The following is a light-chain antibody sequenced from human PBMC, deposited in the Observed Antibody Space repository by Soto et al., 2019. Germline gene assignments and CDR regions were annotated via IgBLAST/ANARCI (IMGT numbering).Light chain of an antibody. CDR2: DAS. CDR1: QDISNY. CDR3: QQYNSYS. Sequence: DIQMTQSPSSLSAPVGDRVTITCQASQDISNYLNWYQQKPGKAPKLLIYDASNLQSGVPSRFSGSGSGTEFTLTISSLQPDDFATYYCQQYNSYSFGQGTKVDIK. J-gene: IGKJ1*01. V-gene: IGKV1-5*01.